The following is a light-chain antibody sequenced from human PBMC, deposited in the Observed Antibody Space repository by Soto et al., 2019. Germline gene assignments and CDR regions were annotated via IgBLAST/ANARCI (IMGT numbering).Light chain of an antibody. CDR3: AAWDYSLNGPV. J-gene: IGLJ3*02. V-gene: IGLV1-44*01. CDR2: ANN. Sequence: QSVLIQSPSASGTPGQRVTISCSGSRSNIGSNTVNWYQQVPGTAPRLLIYANNQRPSGVPDRFSGSKSGTSASLAIGGLQSEDEADYYCAAWDYSLNGPVFGGGTKLAVL. CDR1: RSNIGSNT.